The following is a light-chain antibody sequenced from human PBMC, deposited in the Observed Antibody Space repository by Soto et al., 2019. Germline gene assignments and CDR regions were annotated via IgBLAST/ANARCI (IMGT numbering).Light chain of an antibody. CDR3: QQYGSSAWT. CDR1: QSVTGSH. Sequence: NVLTQSPGTLSLSPGERATLSCRARQSVTGSHLAWYQQTPGQAPRLLIYGASSRSTAITARFSGSGSGTDFTLTISRLEHEAFAVYYWQQYGSSAWTFGQGIKVEI. J-gene: IGKJ1*01. CDR2: GAS. V-gene: IGKV3-20*01.